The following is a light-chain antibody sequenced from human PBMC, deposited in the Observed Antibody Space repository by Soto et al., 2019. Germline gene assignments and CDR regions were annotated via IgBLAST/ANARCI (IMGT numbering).Light chain of an antibody. CDR3: QTWGTGTVV. V-gene: IGLV4-69*01. CDR1: SGHSSYA. CDR2: LNSDGSH. Sequence: QVVLTQSPSASASLGASVKLTCTLSSGHSSYAIAWHQQQPEKGPRYLMKLNSDGSHSKGDGIPDRFSGSSSGAERYLTISSLQSEDEADYYGQTWGTGTVVFGGGTKVTVL. J-gene: IGLJ2*01.